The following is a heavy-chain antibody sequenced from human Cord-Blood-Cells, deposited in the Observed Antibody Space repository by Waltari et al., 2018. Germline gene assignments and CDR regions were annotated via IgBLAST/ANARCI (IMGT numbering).Heavy chain of an antibody. CDR1: GFTFSSYA. CDR2: IRGSGGST. D-gene: IGHD6-6*01. CDR3: AKGLTYSISSGFDD. Sequence: EVQLLESGGGLVQPGGSLRLSCAASGFTFSSYAMRWVRQAPGKGLEWVSAIRGSGGSTYYADSVKGRFTISRDNSKNTLYLQMNSLRAEDTAVYYCAKGLTYSISSGFDDWGQGTLVTVSS. V-gene: IGHV3-23*01. J-gene: IGHJ4*02.